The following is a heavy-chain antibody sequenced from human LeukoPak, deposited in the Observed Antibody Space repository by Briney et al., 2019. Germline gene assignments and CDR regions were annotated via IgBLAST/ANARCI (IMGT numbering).Heavy chain of an antibody. CDR1: GYIFISYG. J-gene: IGHJ4*02. V-gene: IGHV1-18*01. CDR2: ISAYNGNT. Sequence: ASVEVSCKASGYIFISYGISWVRQAPGQGLEWMGWISAYNGNTNYAQKLQGRVTMTTDTSTSTAYMELRSLRSDDTAVYYCARCPAQPPAGYYHIDYWGQGTLVTVSS. CDR3: ARCPAQPPAGYYHIDY. D-gene: IGHD3-10*01.